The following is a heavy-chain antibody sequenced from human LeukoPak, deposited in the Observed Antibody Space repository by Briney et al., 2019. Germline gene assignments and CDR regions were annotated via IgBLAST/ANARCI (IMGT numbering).Heavy chain of an antibody. Sequence: GGSLRLSCAASGVTFSSYSMNWVRQAPGKGLEWGSSISSSSSYIYYADSVKDRFTISRDNAKNSLYLQMNSLRAEDTAVYYCARLFEASSWYEYYYYYGMDVWGQGTTVTASS. D-gene: IGHD6-13*01. V-gene: IGHV3-21*01. CDR1: GVTFSSYS. J-gene: IGHJ6*02. CDR2: ISSSSSYI. CDR3: ARLFEASSWYEYYYYYGMDV.